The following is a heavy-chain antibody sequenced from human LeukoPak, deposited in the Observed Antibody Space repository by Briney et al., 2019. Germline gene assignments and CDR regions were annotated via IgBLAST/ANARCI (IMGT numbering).Heavy chain of an antibody. CDR2: IYSSGST. J-gene: IGHJ4*02. CDR3: ARGGSSWPFDY. V-gene: IGHV4-4*07. Sequence: SETLSLTCTVSGGAISNYYWSWIRQPAGKGLEWIGRIYSSGSTNYNPSLKSRLTISVDTSKNQLSLKLSSVTAADTAVYYCARGGSSWPFDYWGQGTLVTVSS. D-gene: IGHD6-13*01. CDR1: GGAISNYY.